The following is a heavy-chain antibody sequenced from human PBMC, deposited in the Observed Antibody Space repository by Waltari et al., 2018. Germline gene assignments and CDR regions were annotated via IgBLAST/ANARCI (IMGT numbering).Heavy chain of an antibody. CDR1: GYSISSGYY. CDR2: IYHSGST. Sequence: QVQLQESGPGLVKPSETLSLTCAVSGYSISSGYYWGWIRQPPGKGLEWIGSIYHSGSTYYTPSLKSRVTISVDTSKNQFSLKLSSVTAADTAVYYCARVLRYYDILTGYNWFDPWGQGTLVTVSS. D-gene: IGHD3-9*01. CDR3: ARVLRYYDILTGYNWFDP. J-gene: IGHJ5*02. V-gene: IGHV4-38-2*01.